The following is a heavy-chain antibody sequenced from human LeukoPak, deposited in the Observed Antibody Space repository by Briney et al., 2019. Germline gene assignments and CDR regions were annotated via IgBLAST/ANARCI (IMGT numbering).Heavy chain of an antibody. CDR2: ISAYNGNT. CDR3: ARDLFWFGDRNAFDI. V-gene: IGHV1-18*01. Sequence: ASVKVSCKASAYTFTSYGISWVRQAPGQGLEWMGWISAYNGNTNYAQKLQGRVTMTTDTSTSTAYMELRSLRSDDTAVYYCARDLFWFGDRNAFDIWGQGTMVAVSS. J-gene: IGHJ3*02. D-gene: IGHD2-21*02. CDR1: AYTFTSYG.